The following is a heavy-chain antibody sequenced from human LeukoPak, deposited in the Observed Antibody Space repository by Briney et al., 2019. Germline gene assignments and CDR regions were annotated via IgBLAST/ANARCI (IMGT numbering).Heavy chain of an antibody. J-gene: IGHJ4*02. CDR2: IDSSGSNI. CDR1: GFTFSSYE. Sequence: GGSLRLSCAASGFTFSSYEMNWVRQAPGKGLEWVSYIDSSGSNIHYADSVKGRFTISRDNAKNSLYLQMNSLRAEDTAVYYCARDMSYYGSGSILDYWGQGTLVTVSS. V-gene: IGHV3-48*03. CDR3: ARDMSYYGSGSILDY. D-gene: IGHD3-10*01.